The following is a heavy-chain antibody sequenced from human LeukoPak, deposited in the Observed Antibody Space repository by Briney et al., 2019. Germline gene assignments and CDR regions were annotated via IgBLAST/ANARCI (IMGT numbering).Heavy chain of an antibody. CDR1: GGSISSGGYY. D-gene: IGHD2-15*01. Sequence: SETLSLTCTVSGGSISSGGYYWRWIRQHPGKGLERIGSIYYSGSTYFNPPLKSRVTISVDTSKNQFSLKLSSVTAADTAVFYCAREVGCRGGSCYNSNWFDPWGQGTLVTVSS. CDR3: AREVGCRGGSCYNSNWFDP. CDR2: IYYSGST. V-gene: IGHV4-31*03. J-gene: IGHJ5*02.